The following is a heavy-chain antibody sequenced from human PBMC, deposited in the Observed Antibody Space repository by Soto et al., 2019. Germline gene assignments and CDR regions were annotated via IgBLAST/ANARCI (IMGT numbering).Heavy chain of an antibody. V-gene: IGHV1-18*01. D-gene: IGHD1-1*01. CDR1: GYGFTTYG. J-gene: IGHJ4*02. CDR3: ARGRYADY. Sequence: QVHLVQSGAEVKKPGASVKVSCKGSGYGFTTYGITWVRQAPGQGLEWMAWISAHNGNTNYAQKLQGRVTVTRDTSTSTAYMELRSLRSDNTAVYYCARGRYADYLGQGALVTVSS. CDR2: ISAHNGNT.